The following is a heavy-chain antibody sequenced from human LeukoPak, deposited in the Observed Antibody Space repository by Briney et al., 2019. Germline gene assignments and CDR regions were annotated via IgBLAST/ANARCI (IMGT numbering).Heavy chain of an antibody. V-gene: IGHV3-21*01. J-gene: IGHJ4*02. CDR3: ARVRYSSGWPDYFDY. Sequence: PGGSLRLSCAASGFTFSTYSMSWVRQAPGKGLEWVSSISSSGYYIYYADSVKGRFTISRDNAKNSLYLQMNSLRAEDTAVYYCARVRYSSGWPDYFDYWGQGTLVTVSS. D-gene: IGHD6-19*01. CDR2: ISSSGYYI. CDR1: GFTFSTYS.